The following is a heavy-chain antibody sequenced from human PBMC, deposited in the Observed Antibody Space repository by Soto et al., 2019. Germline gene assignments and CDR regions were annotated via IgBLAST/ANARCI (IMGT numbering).Heavy chain of an antibody. Sequence: GGSLRLSCAASGFTFSYYDMHWVRQPTGKGLEWVSTIGTAGDTFYPGSVEGRFTISRENAKNSLYLQMSSLRAGDTAVYFCARAYCSGGSCHFDYWGQGTLVTVSS. V-gene: IGHV3-13*01. CDR2: IGTAGDT. D-gene: IGHD2-15*01. J-gene: IGHJ4*02. CDR3: ARAYCSGGSCHFDY. CDR1: GFTFSYYD.